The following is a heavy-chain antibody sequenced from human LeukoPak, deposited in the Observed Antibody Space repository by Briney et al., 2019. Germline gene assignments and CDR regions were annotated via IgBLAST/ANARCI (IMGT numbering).Heavy chain of an antibody. CDR2: SGGDGGST. CDR1: GFTFSSYD. Sequence: PGGSLRLSCAASGFTFSSYDMSWVRQAPGKGLEWVSASGGDGGSTYADSVKGRFTISRDNSKNTLYLQMNSLGAEDTATYYCAKRAVGAAYYFDYWGQGTLVTVSS. V-gene: IGHV3-23*01. D-gene: IGHD2-15*01. J-gene: IGHJ4*02. CDR3: AKRAVGAAYYFDY.